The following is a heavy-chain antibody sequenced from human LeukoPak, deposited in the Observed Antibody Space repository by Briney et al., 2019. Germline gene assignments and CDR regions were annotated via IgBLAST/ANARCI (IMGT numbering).Heavy chain of an antibody. J-gene: IGHJ6*02. D-gene: IGHD3-9*01. CDR3: ATLSGYDILTGYSYYYYYGMDV. Sequence: GGSLRLSCAASGFTVSSNYMSWVRQAPGKGLEWVSVIYSGGRTYYADSVKGRFTISRDNSKNTLYLQMNSLRAEDTAVYYCATLSGYDILTGYSYYYYYGMDVWGQGTTVTVSS. V-gene: IGHV3-53*01. CDR1: GFTVSSNY. CDR2: IYSGGRT.